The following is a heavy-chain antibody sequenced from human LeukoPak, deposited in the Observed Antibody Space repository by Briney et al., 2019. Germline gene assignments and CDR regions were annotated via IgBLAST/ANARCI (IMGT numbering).Heavy chain of an antibody. CDR3: ARGGIAGTVLYNWFDP. D-gene: IGHD1-7*01. CDR1: GRSFSGYY. V-gene: IGHV4-34*01. Sequence: SETLSLTCAVYGRSFSGYYWSWIRQPPGKGLEWIGEINHSGSTNYNPSLKSRVTISADTSKNQFSLNLSSVTAADTAVYYCARGGIAGTVLYNWFDPWGQGTLVTVSS. CDR2: INHSGST. J-gene: IGHJ5*02.